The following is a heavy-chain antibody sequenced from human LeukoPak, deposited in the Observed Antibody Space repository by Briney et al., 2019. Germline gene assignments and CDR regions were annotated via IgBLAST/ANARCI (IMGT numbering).Heavy chain of an antibody. CDR3: ARSVVPRGDAFDI. CDR2: IYPGDSDT. CDR1: EYSFTSYW. Sequence: GESLKISCKGSEYSFTSYWIGWVRQMPGKGLEWMGIIYPGDSDTRYSPSFQGQVTISADKSISTAYLQWSSLKASDTAMYYCARSVVPRGDAFDIWGQGTMVTVSS. V-gene: IGHV5-51*01. D-gene: IGHD3-22*01. J-gene: IGHJ3*02.